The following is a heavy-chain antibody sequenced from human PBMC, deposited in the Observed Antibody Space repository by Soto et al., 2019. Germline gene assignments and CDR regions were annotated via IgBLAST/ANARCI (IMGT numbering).Heavy chain of an antibody. D-gene: IGHD4-17*01. CDR1: GYTFTNYG. CDR2: MNPNSGNT. CDR3: ARTLYGDNVDY. J-gene: IGHJ4*02. Sequence: ASVKVSCKASGYTFTNYGISWVRQAPGQGLEWMGWMNPNSGNTGYAQKFQGRVTMTRNTSISTAYMALSSLRSEDTAVYYCARTLYGDNVDYWGQGTLVTVSS. V-gene: IGHV1-8*02.